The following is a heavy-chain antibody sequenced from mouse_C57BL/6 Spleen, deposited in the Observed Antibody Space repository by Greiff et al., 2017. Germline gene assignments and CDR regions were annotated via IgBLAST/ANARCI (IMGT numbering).Heavy chain of an antibody. CDR3: ARGPDLYYFDY. Sequence: EVKLQESGPGLVKPSQSLSLTCSVTGYSITSGYYWNWIRQFPGNKLEWMGYISYDGSNNYNPSLKNRISITRDTSKNQFFLKLNSVTTEDTATYYCARGPDLYYFDYWGQGTTLTVSS. V-gene: IGHV3-6*01. CDR1: GYSITSGYY. J-gene: IGHJ2*01. CDR2: ISYDGSN.